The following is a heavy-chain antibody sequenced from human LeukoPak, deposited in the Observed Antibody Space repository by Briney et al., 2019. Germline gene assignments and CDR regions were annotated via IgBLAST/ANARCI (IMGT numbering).Heavy chain of an antibody. CDR1: GGTFSSYT. CDR3: GRDGGGGAAHFDY. V-gene: IGHV1-69*04. J-gene: IGHJ4*02. CDR2: IIPILGIA. D-gene: IGHD1-26*01. Sequence: SVKVSCKASGGTFSSYTISWVRQAPGQGLEWMGRIIPILGIANYAQKFQGRVTITADKSTSTAYMELSSLRSEDTAGYYCGRDGGGGAAHFDYWGQGTLVTVSS.